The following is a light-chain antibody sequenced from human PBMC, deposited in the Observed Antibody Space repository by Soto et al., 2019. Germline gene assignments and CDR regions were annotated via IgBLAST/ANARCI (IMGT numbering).Light chain of an antibody. CDR3: QKYNKAPWK. V-gene: IGKV3-20*01. CDR2: GAL. J-gene: IGKJ1*01. Sequence: EIVLTQSPGTLSMSPGERVALSCRASQSVSKSFVAWYQQKPGQAPRLLIYGALSRATGIPDRFSGSGYGTDFTLTISRLEPEDVATYYCQKYNKAPWKFGQGTKV. CDR1: QSVSKSF.